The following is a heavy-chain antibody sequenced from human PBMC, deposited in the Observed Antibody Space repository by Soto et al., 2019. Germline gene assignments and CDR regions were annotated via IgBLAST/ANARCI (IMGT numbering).Heavy chain of an antibody. CDR3: ARDPGYGDYVGGGY. D-gene: IGHD4-17*01. CDR1: GFTVSSNY. V-gene: IGHV3-66*01. Sequence: GGSLRLSCAASGFTVSSNYMSWVRQAPGKGLEWVSVIYSGGSTYYADSVKGRFTISRDNSKNTLYLQMNSLRAEDTAVYYCARDPGYGDYVGGGYWGQGTLVTVSS. CDR2: IYSGGST. J-gene: IGHJ4*02.